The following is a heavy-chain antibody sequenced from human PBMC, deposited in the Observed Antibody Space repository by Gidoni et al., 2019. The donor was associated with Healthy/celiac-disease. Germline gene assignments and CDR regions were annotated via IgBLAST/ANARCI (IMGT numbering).Heavy chain of an antibody. CDR2: IYYSGST. V-gene: IGHV4-39*01. Sequence: QLQLQESGPGLVKPSATLSLTCTVPGGSIRSTSYYWGWIRQPPGKGLEWIGSIYYSGSTYYNPSLKSRVTRSVDTSKNQFSLKLSSVTAADTAVYYCARLPRGSSFPYYYYYYMDVWGKGTTVTVSS. CDR1: GGSIRSTSYY. CDR3: ARLPRGSSFPYYYYYYMDV. J-gene: IGHJ6*03. D-gene: IGHD6-13*01.